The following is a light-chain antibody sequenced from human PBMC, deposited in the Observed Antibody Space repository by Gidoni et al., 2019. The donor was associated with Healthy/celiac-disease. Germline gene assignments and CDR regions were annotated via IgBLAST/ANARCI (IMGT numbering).Light chain of an antibody. Sequence: IVLTQSPGPLSLSPGERATLSCRASQSVSSSYLAWYQQKPGQAPRLLIYGASSRATGVPARFSGSGSGTDFTLTISRLEPEDFAVYYCQQYGSSPRTFGQGTKVEIK. CDR1: QSVSSSY. CDR2: GAS. CDR3: QQYGSSPRT. J-gene: IGKJ1*01. V-gene: IGKV3-20*01.